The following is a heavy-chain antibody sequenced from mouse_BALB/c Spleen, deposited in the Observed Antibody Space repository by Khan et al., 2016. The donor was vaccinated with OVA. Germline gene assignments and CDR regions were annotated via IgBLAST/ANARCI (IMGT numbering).Heavy chain of an antibody. D-gene: IGHD1-1*01. CDR1: GYSFTGYF. CDR3: TRIYRSDFDY. V-gene: IGHV1-20*01. CDR2: INPHIGET. J-gene: IGHJ2*01. Sequence: VQLKQSGPELVRPGASVKISCKASGYSFTGYFMNWVMQSHGKSLEWIGRINPHIGETFYNPRFKDKATLTVDESSSTAHMELRNLTSEDSAVYYCTRIYRSDFDYWGKGTTLTVSS.